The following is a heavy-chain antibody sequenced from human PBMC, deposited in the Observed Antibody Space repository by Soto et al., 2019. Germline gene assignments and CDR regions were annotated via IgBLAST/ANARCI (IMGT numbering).Heavy chain of an antibody. D-gene: IGHD1-1*01. CDR1: GFSFDTYA. CDR3: ARVTPGNNLYYFFGLDV. CDR2: ISYEGSNT. J-gene: IGHJ6*02. Sequence: QVHLLESGGGVVQPGKSLRLSCVASGFSFDTYAIHWVRQAPGKGLQWVALISYEGSNTYYADSVRGRFTISRDNSKNTLYLQMSTLRPEDSGVYYCARVTPGNNLYYFFGLDVWGQGTSVTVSS. V-gene: IGHV3-30*15.